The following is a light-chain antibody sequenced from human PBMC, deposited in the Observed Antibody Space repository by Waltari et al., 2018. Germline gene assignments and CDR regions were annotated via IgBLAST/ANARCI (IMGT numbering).Light chain of an antibody. CDR3: QQLNSYPLT. CDR2: GAS. CDR1: QSVSRN. Sequence: EIVMTQSPATLSVSPGERATLSCRASQSVSRNLAWYQQKPGQAPRLLIYGASTRATGIPARFSGSGSGTEFTLTISSLQPEDFATYYCQQLNSYPLTFGPGTKVDIK. J-gene: IGKJ3*01. V-gene: IGKV3-15*01.